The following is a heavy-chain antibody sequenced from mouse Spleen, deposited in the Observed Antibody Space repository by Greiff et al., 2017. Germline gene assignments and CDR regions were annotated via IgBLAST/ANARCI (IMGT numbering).Heavy chain of an antibody. V-gene: IGHV1-55*01. CDR3: ARRWGYYGGYYAMDY. CDR1: GYTFTSYW. CDR2: IYPGSGST. J-gene: IGHJ4*01. Sequence: QVQLQQPGAELVKPGASVKMSCKASGYTFTSYWITWVKQRPGQGLEWIGDIYPGSGSTNYNEKFKSKATLTVDTSSSTAYMQLSSLTSEDSAVYYCARRWGYYGGYYAMDYWGQGTSVTVSS. D-gene: IGHD1-1*02.